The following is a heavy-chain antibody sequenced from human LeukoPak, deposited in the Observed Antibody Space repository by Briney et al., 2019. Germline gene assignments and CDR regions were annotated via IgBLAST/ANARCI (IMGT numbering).Heavy chain of an antibody. V-gene: IGHV3-20*04. CDR1: GFTFDDYG. D-gene: IGHD2-2*01. J-gene: IGHJ4*02. CDR3: ATHDCSSTSCFSY. CDR2: INWNGGST. Sequence: PGGSLRLSCAASGFTFDDYGMSWVRQAPGKGLEWVSGINWNGGSTGYAGSVKGRFTISRDNAKNSLYLQMNSLRAEDTALYYCATHDCSSTSCFSYWGQGTLVTVSS.